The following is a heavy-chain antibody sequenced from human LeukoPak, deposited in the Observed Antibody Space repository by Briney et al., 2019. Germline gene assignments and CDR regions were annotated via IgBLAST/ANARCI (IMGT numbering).Heavy chain of an antibody. V-gene: IGHV4-38-2*02. CDR2: IYHSGST. Sequence: PSETLSLTCTVSGYSISSGYYWGWIRQPPGKGLERIGSIYHSGSTYYNPSLKSRVTISVDTSKNQFSLKLSSVTAADTAVYYCAIDRITIFGVILDYWGQGTPVTVSS. D-gene: IGHD3-3*01. J-gene: IGHJ4*02. CDR3: AIDRITIFGVILDY. CDR1: GYSISSGYY.